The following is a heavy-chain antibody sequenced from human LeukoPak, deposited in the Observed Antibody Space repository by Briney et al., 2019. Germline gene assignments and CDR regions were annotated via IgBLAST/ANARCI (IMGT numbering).Heavy chain of an antibody. CDR2: INSDGSST. Sequence: PGGSLRLSCAASGFTFCSYWMHWVRQAPREGLGWVSRINSDGSSTSYADSVKGRFTISRDNAKNTLYLQMNSLRAEDTAVYYCARVGKSGWYTGNWFDPWGQGTLVTVSS. D-gene: IGHD6-19*01. CDR1: GFTFCSYW. V-gene: IGHV3-74*01. CDR3: ARVGKSGWYTGNWFDP. J-gene: IGHJ5*02.